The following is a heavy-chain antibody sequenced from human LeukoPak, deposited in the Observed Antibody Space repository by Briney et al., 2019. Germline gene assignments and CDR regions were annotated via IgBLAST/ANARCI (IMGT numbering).Heavy chain of an antibody. Sequence: SETLSLSCAVSGGSISSSSYYWGWLRPPPGTGLVWIGSIFYSGSNYYNPSLKSRVTISVDTSKNQFSLKLSSVIAADTAVYYCARLYYDYVWGSYRPLYFDYWGHRILVSVAS. J-gene: IGHJ4*01. CDR2: IFYSGSN. CDR1: GGSISSSSYY. V-gene: IGHV4-39*01. CDR3: ARLYYDYVWGSYRPLYFDY. D-gene: IGHD3-16*02.